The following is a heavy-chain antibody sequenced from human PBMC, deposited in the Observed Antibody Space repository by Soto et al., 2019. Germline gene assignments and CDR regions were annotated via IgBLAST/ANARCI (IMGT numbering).Heavy chain of an antibody. CDR2: IKQDGSEK. CDR1: GFTFSSYW. CDR3: ARDGFCSGGSCYHY. D-gene: IGHD2-15*01. V-gene: IGHV3-7*05. J-gene: IGHJ4*02. Sequence: EVQLVESGGGLVQPGGSLRLSCAASGFTFSSYWMSWVRQAPGKGLEWVANIKQDGSEKYYVESVKGRFTISRDNAKNSLYLQMNSLRAEDTAVYYCARDGFCSGGSCYHYWGQGTLVTVSS.